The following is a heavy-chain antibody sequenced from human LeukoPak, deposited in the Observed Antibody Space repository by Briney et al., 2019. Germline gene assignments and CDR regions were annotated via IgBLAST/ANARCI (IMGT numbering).Heavy chain of an antibody. J-gene: IGHJ4*02. CDR2: IYYSGST. Sequence: SETLSLTCTVSGGSMSSYYWNWIRQPPGKGLEWIGYIYYSGSTNYNPSLKSRVTISVDPSKNQFSLKLSSVTAADTAVYYCARDSGSYYSTDYYFDYWGQGTLVTVSS. V-gene: IGHV4-59*01. CDR1: GGSMSSYY. CDR3: ARDSGSYYSTDYYFDY. D-gene: IGHD3-10*01.